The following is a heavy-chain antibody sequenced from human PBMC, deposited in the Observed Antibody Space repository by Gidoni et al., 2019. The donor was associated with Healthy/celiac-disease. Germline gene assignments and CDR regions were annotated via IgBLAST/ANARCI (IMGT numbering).Heavy chain of an antibody. D-gene: IGHD1-20*01. Sequence: QVQLQESGPGLVKPSETLSLTCTVSGGSISSYYWSWIRQPPGKGLEWIGYISYSGSTNYNPSLKSRVTISVDTSKNQFSLKLSSVTAADTAIYFCARVPYNWNDEPVIDYWGQGTLVTVSS. J-gene: IGHJ4*02. CDR3: ARVPYNWNDEPVIDY. CDR1: GGSISSYY. V-gene: IGHV4-59*01. CDR2: ISYSGST.